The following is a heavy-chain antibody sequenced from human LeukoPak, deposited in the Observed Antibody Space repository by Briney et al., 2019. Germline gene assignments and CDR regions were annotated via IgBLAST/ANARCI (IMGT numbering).Heavy chain of an antibody. CDR2: IYYSGST. CDR1: GGSISSGGYY. J-gene: IGHJ5*02. Sequence: SETLSLTCTVSGGSISSGGYYWSWIRQHPGKGLEWIGYIYYSGSTYYNPSLKSRVTISVDTSKNQFSLKLSSVTAADTAVYYCAGEGPTQGGSMDPPHWFDPWGQGTPVNGSS. D-gene: IGHD3-10*01. V-gene: IGHV4-31*03. CDR3: AGEGPTQGGSMDPPHWFDP.